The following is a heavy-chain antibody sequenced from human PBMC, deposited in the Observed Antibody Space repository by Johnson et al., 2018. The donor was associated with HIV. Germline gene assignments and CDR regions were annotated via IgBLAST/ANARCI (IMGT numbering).Heavy chain of an antibody. CDR1: GFTFSSYA. D-gene: IGHD1-26*01. Sequence: VQLVESGGGLVQPGGSLRLSCAASGFTFSSYAMSWVRQAPGKGLEWVSYISSSGSTIYYADSVTGRFTISRDNAKNSLYLQMNSLRAEDTAVYYCARGGSSRNPAFDIWGQGTMVTVSS. CDR3: ARGGSSRNPAFDI. V-gene: IGHV3-48*04. CDR2: ISSSGSTI. J-gene: IGHJ3*02.